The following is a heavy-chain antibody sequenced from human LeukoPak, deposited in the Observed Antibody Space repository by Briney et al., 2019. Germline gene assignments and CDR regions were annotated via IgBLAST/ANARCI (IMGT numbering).Heavy chain of an antibody. D-gene: IGHD3-10*01. CDR1: GGTFSSYA. V-gene: IGHV1-69*04. J-gene: IGHJ3*02. CDR2: IIPILGIA. Sequence: SVKVSCKASGGTFSSYAISWVRQAPGQGLEWMGRIIPILGIANYAQKFQGRVTITADKSTSTAYMELSSLRSEDTAVYYCARAPDLWFGESDAFDIWGQGTMVTVSS. CDR3: ARAPDLWFGESDAFDI.